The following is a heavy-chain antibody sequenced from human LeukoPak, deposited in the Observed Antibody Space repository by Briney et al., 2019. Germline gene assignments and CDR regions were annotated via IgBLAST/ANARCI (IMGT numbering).Heavy chain of an antibody. CDR3: ARTGGDYSYYFDS. D-gene: IGHD4-17*01. CDR1: GDSISSGSYY. Sequence: PSETLSLTCTVSGDSISSGSYYWNWIRQPAGKGLEWIGRIYTSGSTHYNPSLKSRVTISVDTSRNQFSLKLNSVTAADTAMYYCARTGGDYSYYFDSWGQGTLVTVSS. J-gene: IGHJ4*02. CDR2: IYTSGST. V-gene: IGHV4-61*02.